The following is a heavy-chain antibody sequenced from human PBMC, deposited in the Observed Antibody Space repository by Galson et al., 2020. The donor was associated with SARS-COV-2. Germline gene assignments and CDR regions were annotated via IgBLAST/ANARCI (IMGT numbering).Heavy chain of an antibody. CDR3: ASFDILTGYYT. CDR2: INHSGST. D-gene: IGHD3-9*01. J-gene: IGHJ4*02. V-gene: IGHV4-34*01. CDR1: GGSFSGYY. Sequence: SETLSLTCAVYGGSFSGYYWSWIRQPPGKGLEWIGEINHSGSTNYNPSLKSRVTISVDTSKNQFSLKLSSVTAADTAVYYCASFDILTGYYTWGQGTLVTVSS.